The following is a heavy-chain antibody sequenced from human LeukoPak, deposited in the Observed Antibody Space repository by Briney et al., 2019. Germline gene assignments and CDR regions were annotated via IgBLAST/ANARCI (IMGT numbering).Heavy chain of an antibody. CDR3: ARVVGATSY. D-gene: IGHD1-26*01. CDR1: GGSFSGYY. J-gene: IGHJ4*02. Sequence: SETLSLTCAVYGGSFSGYYWSWIRQPPGKGLEWIGEINHSGSTNYNPSLKSRVTISVDTSKNQFSLKLSSVTAADTAVYYCARVVGATSYWGQGTLVTVSS. CDR2: INHSGST. V-gene: IGHV4-34*01.